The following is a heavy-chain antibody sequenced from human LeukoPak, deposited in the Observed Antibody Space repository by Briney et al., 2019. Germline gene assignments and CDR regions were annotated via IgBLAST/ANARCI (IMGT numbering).Heavy chain of an antibody. CDR3: ARSSVGPYSSSSGWFDP. CDR1: GGIFSSYA. CDR2: IIPIFGTA. D-gene: IGHD6-6*01. V-gene: IGHV1-69*01. Sequence: ASVKVSCKASGGIFSSYAISWVRQAPGQGLEWMGGIIPIFGTANYAQKFQGRVTITADESTSTAYMELSSLRSEDTAVYYCARSSVGPYSSSSGWFDPWGQGTLVTVSS. J-gene: IGHJ5*02.